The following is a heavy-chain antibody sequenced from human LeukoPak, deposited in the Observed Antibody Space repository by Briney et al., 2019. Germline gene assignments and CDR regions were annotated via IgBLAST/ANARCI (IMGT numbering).Heavy chain of an antibody. CDR3: ARDMIEVWFGESEIAALSGFDY. CDR1: GYTFTSYG. V-gene: IGHV1-18*01. CDR2: ISAYNGNT. D-gene: IGHD3-10*01. Sequence: ASVKVSCKASGYTFTSYGISWVRQAPGQGLEWMGWISAYNGNTNYAQKLQGRVTMTTDTSTSTAYMELRSLRSDDTAVYYCARDMIEVWFGESEIAALSGFDYWGQGTLVTVSS. J-gene: IGHJ4*02.